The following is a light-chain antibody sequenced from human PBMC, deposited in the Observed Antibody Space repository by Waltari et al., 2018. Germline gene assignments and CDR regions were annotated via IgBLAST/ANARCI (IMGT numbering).Light chain of an antibody. Sequence: EIVLTQSLGTLSLSLRERATVSCRASQNVSSALAWYQQTPGQAPRLLIYGASPRATGIPDRFSGSGSGTDFSLTISRLEPDDFAVYYCQHYLRLPVTFGQGTTVEI. CDR3: QHYLRLPVT. J-gene: IGKJ1*01. CDR1: QNVSSA. CDR2: GAS. V-gene: IGKV3-20*01.